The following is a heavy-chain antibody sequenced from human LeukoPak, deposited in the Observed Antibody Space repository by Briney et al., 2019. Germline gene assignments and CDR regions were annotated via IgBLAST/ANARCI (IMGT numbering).Heavy chain of an antibody. J-gene: IGHJ4*02. Sequence: SETLSLTCTVSGGSVSSGSYYWSWIRQPPGKGLEWIGYIYYSGSTNYNPSLKSRVTISVDTSKNQFSLKLSSVTAADTAVYYCARGRNYGGNSFYFGYWGQGTLVTVSS. V-gene: IGHV4-61*01. CDR1: GGSVSSGSYY. CDR3: ARGRNYGGNSFYFGY. CDR2: IYYSGST. D-gene: IGHD4-23*01.